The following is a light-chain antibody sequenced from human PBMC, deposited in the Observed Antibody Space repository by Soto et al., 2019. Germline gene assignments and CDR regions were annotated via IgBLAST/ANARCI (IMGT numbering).Light chain of an antibody. CDR1: SSDVGSYNF. V-gene: IGLV2-8*01. J-gene: IGLJ2*01. Sequence: QSALTQPPSASGSPGQSVTISCTGTSSDVGSYNFVSWYQQHPGKAPKLMIYEVTKRPSGVPDRFSGSKSDNTASLTVSGLQAEDEADYYCSSYAGSNNFGVLFGGGTK. CDR2: EVT. CDR3: SSYAGSNNFGVL.